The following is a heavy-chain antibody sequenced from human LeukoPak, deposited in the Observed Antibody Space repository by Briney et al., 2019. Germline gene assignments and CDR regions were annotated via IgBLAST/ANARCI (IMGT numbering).Heavy chain of an antibody. Sequence: EASVKVSCKASGGTFSSYAISWVRQAPGQGLEWMGGIIPIFGTANYAQKFQGRVTITTDESTSTAYMELSSLRSEDTAVYYCARSQFRRNPLAYSSSHTKDYYYYYYMDVWGKGTTVTVTS. J-gene: IGHJ6*03. D-gene: IGHD6-13*01. CDR1: GGTFSSYA. CDR3: ARSQFRRNPLAYSSSHTKDYYYYYYMDV. CDR2: IIPIFGTA. V-gene: IGHV1-69*05.